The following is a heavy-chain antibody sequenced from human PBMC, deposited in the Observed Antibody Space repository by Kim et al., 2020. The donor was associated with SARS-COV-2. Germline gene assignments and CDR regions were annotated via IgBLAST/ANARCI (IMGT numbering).Heavy chain of an antibody. CDR2: ISSSSSYT. D-gene: IGHD4-17*01. J-gene: IGHJ4*02. CDR1: GFTFSDYY. CDR3: ARADWTTVTRSECHFDY. Sequence: GGSLRLSCAASGFTFSDYYMSWIRQAPGKGLEWVSYISSSSSYTNYADSVKGRFTISRDNAKNSLYLQMNSLRAEDTAVYYCARADWTTVTRSECHFDYWGQGTLVTVSS. V-gene: IGHV3-11*05.